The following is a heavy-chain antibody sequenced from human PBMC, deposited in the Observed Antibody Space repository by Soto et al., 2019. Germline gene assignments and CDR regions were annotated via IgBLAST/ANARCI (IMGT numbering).Heavy chain of an antibody. V-gene: IGHV1-8*01. Sequence: ASVKVSCKASGYSFTSLGINWVRQTAGQGLEWMGWMQPSTGRTGYAQKFQGRVTMTRDTSINTAYMELTTLTSDDTAFYYCARGVSAGVDYWGQGTLVTVSS. J-gene: IGHJ4*02. CDR1: GYSFTSLG. D-gene: IGHD1-26*01. CDR3: ARGVSAGVDY. CDR2: MQPSTGRT.